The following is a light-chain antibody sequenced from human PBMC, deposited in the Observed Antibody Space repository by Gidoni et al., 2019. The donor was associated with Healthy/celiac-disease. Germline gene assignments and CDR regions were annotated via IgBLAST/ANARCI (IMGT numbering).Light chain of an antibody. V-gene: IGKV2-28*01. CDR2: LGS. CDR1: QSLLHSNGYNY. J-gene: IGKJ3*01. Sequence: DIVMTTSPLPLPVTPGEPASISCRSSQSLLHSNGYNYLDWYLQKQGQSQQPLIYLGSNRASGVHDRYSGSGSGTDFTLKSSRVEAEDVGVYYCMQAIQSFGPGTKVDIK. CDR3: MQAIQS.